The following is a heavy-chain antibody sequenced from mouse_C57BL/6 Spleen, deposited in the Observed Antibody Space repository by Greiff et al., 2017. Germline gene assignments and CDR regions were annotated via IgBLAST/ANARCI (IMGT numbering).Heavy chain of an antibody. CDR1: GYTFTSYW. Sequence: QVQLQQPGAELVRPGTSVKLSCKASGYTFTSYWMHWVKQRPGQGLEWIGVIDPSDSYTNYNQKFKGKATLTVDTSSSTAYMQLSSLTAEDSAVYYCARRCYGNYVWYFDVWGTGTTVTVSS. CDR3: ARRCYGNYVWYFDV. J-gene: IGHJ1*03. D-gene: IGHD2-1*01. CDR2: IDPSDSYT. V-gene: IGHV1-59*01.